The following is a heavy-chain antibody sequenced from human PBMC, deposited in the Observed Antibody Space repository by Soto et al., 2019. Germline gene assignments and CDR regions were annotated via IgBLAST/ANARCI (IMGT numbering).Heavy chain of an antibody. CDR1: GSTFIYYG. D-gene: IGHD5-12*01. CDR3: AREWQY. Sequence: EVQLVESGGGLVQPGGSLRLSCEASGSTFIYYGMNWVRQAPGKGLEWISHISSTGADIYYADSVKGRFTISRDNAKNSLYLQMNSLRDEDTAVYYCAREWQYWGQGTLVTVSS. V-gene: IGHV3-48*02. J-gene: IGHJ4*02. CDR2: ISSTGADI.